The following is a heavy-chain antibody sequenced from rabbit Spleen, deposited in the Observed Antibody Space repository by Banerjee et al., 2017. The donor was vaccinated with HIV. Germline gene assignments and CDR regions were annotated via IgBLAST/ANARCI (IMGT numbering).Heavy chain of an antibody. CDR1: GFSFSDRDV. CDR3: ARDTGSSFSSYGMDL. D-gene: IGHD8-1*01. J-gene: IGHJ6*01. V-gene: IGHV1S45*01. Sequence: QEQLEESGGGLVKPEGSLTLTCKASGFSFSDRDVMCWVRQAPGKGLEWIVCIDTSSSGFTYFASWAKGRFTISKTSSTTVTLQMTSLTAADTATYFCARDTGSSFSSYGMDLWGPGTLVTVS. CDR2: IDTSSSGFT.